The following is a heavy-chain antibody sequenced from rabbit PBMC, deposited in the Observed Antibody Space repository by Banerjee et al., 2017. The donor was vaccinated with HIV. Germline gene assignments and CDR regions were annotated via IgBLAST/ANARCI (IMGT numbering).Heavy chain of an antibody. D-gene: IGHD5-1*01. Sequence: QEQLVESGGGLVQPEGSLTLTCKASGFDFSSYGVSWVRQAPGKGLEWIGITYNGDGSTYYASWAKGRFTISKTSSTTLTLQMTSLTVADTATYFCARAYVDGSVGVWNLWGPGTLVTVS. V-gene: IGHV1S47*01. CDR1: GFDFSSYG. CDR3: ARAYVDGSVGVWNL. CDR2: TYNGDGST. J-gene: IGHJ4*01.